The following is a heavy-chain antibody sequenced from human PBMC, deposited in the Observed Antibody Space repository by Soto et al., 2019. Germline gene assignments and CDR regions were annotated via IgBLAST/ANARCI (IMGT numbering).Heavy chain of an antibody. J-gene: IGHJ3*02. CDR1: GGSISSYY. CDR2: IYYSGST. D-gene: IGHD2-15*01. CDR3: ARDLGYCSGGSCSRPAFDI. V-gene: IGHV4-59*01. Sequence: SETLSLTCTVSGGSISSYYWSWIRQPPGKGLEWIGYIYYSGSTNYNPSLKSRVAISVDTSKNQFSLKLSSVTAADTAVYYCARDLGYCSGGSCSRPAFDIWGQGTMVTVSS.